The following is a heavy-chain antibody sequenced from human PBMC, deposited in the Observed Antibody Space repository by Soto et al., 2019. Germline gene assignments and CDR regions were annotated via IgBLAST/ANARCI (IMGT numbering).Heavy chain of an antibody. Sequence: ASVKVSCKASGYTFTSYGISWVRQAPGQGLEWMGWISAYNGNTNYAQKLQGRVTMTTDTSTSTAYMELRSLRSDDTAVYYCARDTPAAYYYDSSGYYLDYWGQGTLVTVSS. D-gene: IGHD3-22*01. CDR2: ISAYNGNT. CDR1: GYTFTSYG. J-gene: IGHJ4*02. V-gene: IGHV1-18*01. CDR3: ARDTPAAYYYDSSGYYLDY.